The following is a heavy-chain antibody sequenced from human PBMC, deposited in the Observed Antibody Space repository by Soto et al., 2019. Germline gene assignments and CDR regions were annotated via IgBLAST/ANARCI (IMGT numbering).Heavy chain of an antibody. CDR3: ARDHSSAFYYYYMDV. V-gene: IGHV3-48*01. CDR1: GFTFRSYS. CDR2: ISSSSSTI. J-gene: IGHJ6*03. Sequence: PGGALRLSFAAPGFTFRSYSIEWVRPGPGEGLEWVSYISSSSSTIYYADSVKGRFTISRDNAKNSLYLQMNSLRAEDTAVYYCARDHSSAFYYYYMDVWGKGTTVTVSS. D-gene: IGHD6-6*01.